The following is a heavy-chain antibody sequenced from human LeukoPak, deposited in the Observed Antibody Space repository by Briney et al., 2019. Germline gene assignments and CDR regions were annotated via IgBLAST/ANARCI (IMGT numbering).Heavy chain of an antibody. Sequence: SETLSLTCTVSGGSITGTSYYWGWIRPPPGKGLEWIGSIRNTGSTYYNPSRESRVTISVDTSKKQSSLKLSSVTAADTAVYYCAMSRGASWTQANWGQGTLVTVSS. CDR1: GGSITGTSYY. V-gene: IGHV4-39*01. D-gene: IGHD2-2*01. CDR2: IRNTGST. CDR3: AMSRGASWTQAN. J-gene: IGHJ4*02.